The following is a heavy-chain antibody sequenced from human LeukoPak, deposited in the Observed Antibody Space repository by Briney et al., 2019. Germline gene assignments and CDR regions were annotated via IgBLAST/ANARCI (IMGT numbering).Heavy chain of an antibody. J-gene: IGHJ6*02. CDR3: ARGGAQGMDV. V-gene: IGHV3-11*01. CDR1: GFTFSDYY. CDR2: ISGVASDI. Sequence: PEGSLRLSCAASGFTFSDYYMTWIRQAPGKGLEWVSYISGVASDIYYADSVKGRFTISRDIAKNSVYLQMNSLRAEDTAVYYCARGGAQGMDVWGQGTTVTVSS. D-gene: IGHD1-26*01.